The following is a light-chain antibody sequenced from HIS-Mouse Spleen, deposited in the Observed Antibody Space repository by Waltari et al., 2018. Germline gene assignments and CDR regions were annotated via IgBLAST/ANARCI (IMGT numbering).Light chain of an antibody. CDR1: SSDVGSYNL. CDR3: CSYAGSSTVV. CDR2: AGS. V-gene: IGLV2-23*01. J-gene: IGLJ2*01. Sequence: QSALTQPASVSGSPGQSITISCTGTSSDVGSYNLVSWYQQHQGKAPTRMIYAGSKRPSGVSNRFSGSKSGNTASLTISGLQAEDEADYYCCSYAGSSTVVFGGGTKLTVL.